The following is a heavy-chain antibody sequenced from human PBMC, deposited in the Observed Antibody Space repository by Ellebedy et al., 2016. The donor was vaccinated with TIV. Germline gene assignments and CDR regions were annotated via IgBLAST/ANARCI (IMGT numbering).Heavy chain of an antibody. CDR2: MNPNSGNT. J-gene: IGHJ3*02. Sequence: ASVKVSCXASGYTFTSYDINWVRQATGQGLEWMGWMNPNSGNTGYAQKFQGRVTMTRNTSISTAYMELSSLRSEDTAVYYCARDRTVITIFGVVIRRGAFDIWGQGTMVTVSS. D-gene: IGHD3-3*01. CDR1: GYTFTSYD. V-gene: IGHV1-8*01. CDR3: ARDRTVITIFGVVIRRGAFDI.